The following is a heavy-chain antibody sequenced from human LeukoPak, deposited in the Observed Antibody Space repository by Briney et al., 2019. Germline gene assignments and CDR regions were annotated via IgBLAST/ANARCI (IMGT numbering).Heavy chain of an antibody. CDR3: ARGLDFYGPRPKSSERRGHKTMVRGVIEDY. CDR2: MNPNSGNT. D-gene: IGHD3-10*01. J-gene: IGHJ4*02. CDR1: GYTFTSYD. Sequence: ASVKVSCKASGYTFTSYDINRVRQATGQGLEWMGWMNPNSGNTGYAQKFQGRVTMTRNTSISTAYMELSSLRSEDTAVYYCARGLDFYGPRPKSSERRGHKTMVRGVIEDYWGQGTLVTVSS. V-gene: IGHV1-8*01.